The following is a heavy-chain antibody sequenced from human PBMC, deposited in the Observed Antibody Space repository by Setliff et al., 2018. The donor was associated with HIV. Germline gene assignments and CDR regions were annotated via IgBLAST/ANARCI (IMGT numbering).Heavy chain of an antibody. CDR2: IYTTGGT. D-gene: IGHD6-6*01. Sequence: PSETLSLTCNISGVSIPTNYWNWIRQPAGKGLEWIGRIYTTGGTNYNPSLKSRATMAVDTSKNQFSLKLTSVTAADTAVYYCARYRRPPYYLNYWGQGTLVTVSS. V-gene: IGHV4-59*10. CDR3: ARYRRPPYYLNY. CDR1: GVSIPTNY. J-gene: IGHJ4*02.